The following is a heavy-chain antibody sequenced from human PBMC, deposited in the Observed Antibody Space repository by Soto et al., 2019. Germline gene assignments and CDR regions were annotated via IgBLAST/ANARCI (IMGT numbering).Heavy chain of an antibody. CDR3: ARAGFSYGHLLF. J-gene: IGHJ4*02. Sequence: SDALSLTCNASGGPIKTGDYYWNWIRQPPGKGLEWIGYVFYSGATNYSPSLKSRAAISMDTSKNQFSLSLTSVTAADTAVYYCARAGFSYGHLLFWGQGIRVTVSS. CDR2: VFYSGAT. CDR1: GGPIKTGDYY. D-gene: IGHD3-10*01. V-gene: IGHV4-30-4*02.